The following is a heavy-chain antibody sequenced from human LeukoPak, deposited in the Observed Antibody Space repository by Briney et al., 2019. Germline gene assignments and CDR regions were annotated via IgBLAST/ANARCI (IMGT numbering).Heavy chain of an antibody. CDR2: IRYDGSNK. D-gene: IGHD5-18*01. J-gene: IGHJ4*02. V-gene: IGHV3-30*02. Sequence: GGSLRLSCAASGFTFSSYAMHWVRQAPGKGLEWGAFIRYDGSNKYYTDSVKGRFTISRDNSKNTLYLQMNNLRPEDTAVYYCAKRGEDEPKVIEYWGQGTLVTLSS. CDR1: GFTFSSYA. CDR3: AKRGEDEPKVIEY.